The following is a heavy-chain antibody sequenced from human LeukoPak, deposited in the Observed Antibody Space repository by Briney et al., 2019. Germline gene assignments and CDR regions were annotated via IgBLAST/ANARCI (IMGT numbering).Heavy chain of an antibody. V-gene: IGHV3-21*01. D-gene: IGHD7-27*01. CDR3: ARDPNWGNY. Sequence: GGSLRLSCAASGFTFSTYTMNWVRQAPGEGLEWVSSISSRSNYIYYVDSVKGRFTISRDNAKNSVYLQMSSLRAEDTAVYYCARDPNWGNYWGQGTLVTVSS. J-gene: IGHJ4*02. CDR1: GFTFSTYT. CDR2: ISSRSNYI.